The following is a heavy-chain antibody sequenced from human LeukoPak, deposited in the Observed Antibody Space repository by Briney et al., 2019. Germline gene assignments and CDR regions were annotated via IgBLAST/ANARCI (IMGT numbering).Heavy chain of an antibody. CDR2: ISGSGGST. J-gene: IGHJ4*02. CDR1: GFTFSTYA. CDR3: ARNYCDY. Sequence: PGGFLRLSCAASGFTFSTYAMSWVRQAPGKGLEWVSGISGSGGSTYYADSVKGRFTISRDNSKNTLYLQMNNLRAEDTAVYYCARNYCDYWGQGTLVTVSS. V-gene: IGHV3-23*01.